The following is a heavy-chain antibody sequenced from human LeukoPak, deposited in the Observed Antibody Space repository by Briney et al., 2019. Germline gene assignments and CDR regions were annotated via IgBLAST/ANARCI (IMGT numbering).Heavy chain of an antibody. D-gene: IGHD2-21*02. J-gene: IGHJ1*01. V-gene: IGHV3-23*01. CDR2: ISGSGGST. CDR1: GFTFSSYA. Sequence: GGSLRLSCAVSGFTFSSYAMRWVRQAPGKGLEWVSAISGSGGSTYYADSVKGRFTISRDNSKNTVYLQMNSLRAEDTAVYYCAKERVIMTAPGYFQRWGQGTLVTVSS. CDR3: AKERVIMTAPGYFQR.